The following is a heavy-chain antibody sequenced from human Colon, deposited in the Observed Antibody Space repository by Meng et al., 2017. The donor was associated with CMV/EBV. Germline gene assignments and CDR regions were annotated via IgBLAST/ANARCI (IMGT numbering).Heavy chain of an antibody. J-gene: IGHJ5*02. CDR1: SISSGDYY. V-gene: IGHV4-30-4*01. D-gene: IGHD3-10*01. Sequence: SISSGDYYWSWIRQPPGKGLEWIGYIYYSGSTYYNPSLKSRVTISVDTSKNQFSLKLSSVTAADTAVYYCAREGALWFGEFRYNWFDPWGQGTLVTVSS. CDR3: AREGALWFGEFRYNWFDP. CDR2: IYYSGST.